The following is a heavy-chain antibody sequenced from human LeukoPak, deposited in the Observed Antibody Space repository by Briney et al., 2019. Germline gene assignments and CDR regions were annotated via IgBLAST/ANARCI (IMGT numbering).Heavy chain of an antibody. CDR2: VIPSLGIS. Sequence: SVKVSCKTSGGTFSGFAMNWVRQAPGQGPEWMGRVIPSLGISKYSQKFQDRLKVTADNSSTTAFMELTSLTSDDTAVYYRATFRWIDSWGQGTLVIVSS. J-gene: IGHJ5*01. CDR1: GGTFSGFA. D-gene: IGHD2/OR15-2a*01. V-gene: IGHV1-69*04. CDR3: ATFRWIDS.